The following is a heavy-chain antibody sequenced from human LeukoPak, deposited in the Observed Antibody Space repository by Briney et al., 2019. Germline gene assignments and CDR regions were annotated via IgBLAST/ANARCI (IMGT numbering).Heavy chain of an antibody. D-gene: IGHD3-22*01. V-gene: IGHV4-61*01. J-gene: IGHJ4*02. CDR1: GGSVSSGSYY. CDR3: ARELKDSSGYYYYYYFDY. CDR2: IYYSGST. Sequence: KPSETLSLTCTVSGGSVSSGSYYWSWIRQPPGKGLEWIGYIYYSGSTNYNPSLKSRVTISVDTSKNQFSLKLSSVTAADTAVYYCARELKDSSGYYYYYYFDYWGQGTLVTVSS.